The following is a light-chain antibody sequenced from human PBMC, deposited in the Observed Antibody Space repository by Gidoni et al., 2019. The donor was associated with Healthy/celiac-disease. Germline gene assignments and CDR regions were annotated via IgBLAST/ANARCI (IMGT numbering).Light chain of an antibody. J-gene: IGKJ4*01. CDR2: AAS. Sequence: IHTTQSPSSVSASVGDRVTITCRASQGISSSLAWYQQKPGKAPKILNYAASSLQSGVPSRFSGSGSETDFTLTSSRLQPEDFATYYCRQANSFPLTFGGGTKVEIK. V-gene: IGKV1D-12*01. CDR1: QGISSS. CDR3: RQANSFPLT.